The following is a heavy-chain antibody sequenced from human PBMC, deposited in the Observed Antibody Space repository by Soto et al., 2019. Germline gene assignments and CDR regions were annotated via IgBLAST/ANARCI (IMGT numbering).Heavy chain of an antibody. CDR1: GGSFSGYY. CDR2: INHSGST. CDR3: ARGVGYCSGGSCDGGNYYYYYYMDV. Sequence: SETLSLTCAVYGGSFSGYYWSWIRQPPGKGLEWIGEINHSGSTNYNPSLKSRVTISVDTSKNQFSLKLSSVTAADTAVYYCARGVGYCSGGSCDGGNYYYYYYMDVWGKGTTVTVSS. D-gene: IGHD2-15*01. J-gene: IGHJ6*03. V-gene: IGHV4-34*01.